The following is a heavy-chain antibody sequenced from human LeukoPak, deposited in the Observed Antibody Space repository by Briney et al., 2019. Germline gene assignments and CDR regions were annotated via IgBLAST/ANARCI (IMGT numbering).Heavy chain of an antibody. CDR1: GFTFSSYG. V-gene: IGHV3-23*01. Sequence: GGSLRLSCAASGFTFSSYGMSWVRQAPGKGLEWVSGISGSGSGTYYADSAEGRFTISRDNSKNTLHLQMNSLRAEGTAVYYCATHGSAHYYMDVWGKGTTVTISS. CDR3: ATHGSAHYYMDV. CDR2: ISGSGSGT. J-gene: IGHJ6*03. D-gene: IGHD2-2*03.